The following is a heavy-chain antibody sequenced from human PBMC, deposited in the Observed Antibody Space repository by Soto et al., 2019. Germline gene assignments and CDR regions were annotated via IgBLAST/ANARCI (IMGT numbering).Heavy chain of an antibody. CDR3: ATPACAATWCSPSHNLDH. D-gene: IGHD2-2*01. V-gene: IGHV1-69*09. Sequence: QVQLVQSGAEVKKPESSVKVSCKTSGGTFVRHVISWVRQAPGQGPEWMGKINPHSGISNYAQKFQDRVTFTADTDASTAYMELSSLRSDDTAVYYCATPACAATWCSPSHNLDHWGHGTLVTVSS. CDR2: INPHSGIS. J-gene: IGHJ4*01. CDR1: GGTFVRHV.